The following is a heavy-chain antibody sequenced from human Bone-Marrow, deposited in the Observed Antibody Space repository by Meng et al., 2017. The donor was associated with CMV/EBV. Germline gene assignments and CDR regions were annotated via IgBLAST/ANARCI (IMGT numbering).Heavy chain of an antibody. D-gene: IGHD1-26*01. V-gene: IGHV3-13*01. J-gene: IGHJ4*02. Sequence: GESLKISCAASGFTFNRNDMHWVRQRIGKGLEWVSTIGIAGDRSYAGSVKGRFTISRDNAKNSLYLQLNSLRAGDTAVYYCARAAWEVGAQYYFDYWGQGTLVTVSS. CDR1: GFTFNRND. CDR2: IGIAGDR. CDR3: ARAAWEVGAQYYFDY.